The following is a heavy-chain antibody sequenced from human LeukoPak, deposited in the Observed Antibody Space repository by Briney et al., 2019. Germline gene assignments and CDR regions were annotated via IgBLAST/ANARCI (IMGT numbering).Heavy chain of an antibody. CDR1: GYTLTELS. V-gene: IGHV1-24*01. CDR3: ARETLYYGDSGYYFAY. J-gene: IGHJ4*02. CDR2: FYPEDGET. Sequence: ASVKVSCKVSGYTLTELSMHWLRQAPGKGLEWMGGFYPEDGETIYAQKFQGRVTMTEDTSTDTAYMELSSLRSEDTAVYYCARETLYYGDSGYYFAYWGQGTLVTVSS. D-gene: IGHD3-22*01.